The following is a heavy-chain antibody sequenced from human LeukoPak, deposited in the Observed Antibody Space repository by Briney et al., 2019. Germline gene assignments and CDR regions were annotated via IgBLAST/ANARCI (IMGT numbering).Heavy chain of an antibody. CDR1: GGSISSYY. V-gene: IGHV4-59*13. CDR2: VYYSGST. J-gene: IGHJ5*02. CDR3: ARAPYTSGFYFFDP. D-gene: IGHD3-22*01. Sequence: KPSETLSLTCTVSGGSISSYYWSWIRQPPGKGLEWIGYVYYSGSTTYNPSLKSRVTISVDTSKNQFSLKLSSVTAADTAVYYCARAPYTSGFYFFDPWGQGILVTVSS.